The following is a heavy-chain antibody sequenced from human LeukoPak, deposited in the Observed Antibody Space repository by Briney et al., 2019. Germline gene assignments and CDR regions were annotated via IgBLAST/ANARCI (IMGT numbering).Heavy chain of an antibody. V-gene: IGHV3-48*01. D-gene: IGHD3-22*01. CDR2: ISSSSSTI. Sequence: GGSLRLSCAASGFTFSSYSMNWVRQAPGKGLEWVSYISSSSSTIYYADSVKGRFTISRDNAKNSLYLQMNSLKTEDTAVYYCTSLTYYYDSSGYYSLDYWGQGTLVTVSS. CDR3: TSLTYYYDSSGYYSLDY. CDR1: GFTFSSYS. J-gene: IGHJ4*02.